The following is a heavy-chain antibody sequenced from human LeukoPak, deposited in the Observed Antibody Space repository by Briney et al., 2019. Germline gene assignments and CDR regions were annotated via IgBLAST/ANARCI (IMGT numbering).Heavy chain of an antibody. CDR2: INDSENT. Sequence: SETLSLTCAVYGESFSGHFWTWIRQPPGKGLEWIGDINDSENTNYNPSLKSRVTLLVDTSKNQFSLKLRSVTAADTAVYYCARARGSVAVDYWGQGTLVSVSS. D-gene: IGHD6-19*01. CDR1: GESFSGHF. V-gene: IGHV4-34*01. CDR3: ARARGSVAVDY. J-gene: IGHJ4*02.